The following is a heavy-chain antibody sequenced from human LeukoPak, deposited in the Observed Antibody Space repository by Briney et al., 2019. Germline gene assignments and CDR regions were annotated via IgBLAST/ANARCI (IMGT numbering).Heavy chain of an antibody. CDR2: INHSGST. Sequence: SETLSLTCAVYGGSFSGYYWSWIRQPPGKGLEWIGEINHSGSTNYNPSLKSRVTISVDTSKNQFSLKLSSVTAADAAVYYCASSGRFRPPVYWGQGTLVTVSS. D-gene: IGHD3-10*01. CDR1: GGSFSGYY. CDR3: ASSGRFRPPVY. V-gene: IGHV4-34*01. J-gene: IGHJ4*02.